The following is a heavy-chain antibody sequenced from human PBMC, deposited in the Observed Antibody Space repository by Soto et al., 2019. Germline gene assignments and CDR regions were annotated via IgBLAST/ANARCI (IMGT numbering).Heavy chain of an antibody. D-gene: IGHD4-17*01. CDR1: GFTFSSYS. Sequence: PGGSLRLSCAASGFTFSSYSMNWVRQAPGKGLEWVSSISSSSSYIYYAGSVKGRFTISRDNAKNSLYLQMNSLRAEDTAVYYCARDFSHMTPVTGGYWGQGTLVTV. J-gene: IGHJ4*02. CDR3: ARDFSHMTPVTGGY. V-gene: IGHV3-21*01. CDR2: ISSSSSYI.